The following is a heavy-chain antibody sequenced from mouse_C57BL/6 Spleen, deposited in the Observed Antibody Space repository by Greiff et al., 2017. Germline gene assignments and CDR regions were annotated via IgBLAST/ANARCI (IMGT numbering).Heavy chain of an antibody. CDR1: GYAFSSYW. Sequence: VKLMESGAELVKPGASVKISCKASGYAFSSYWMNWVKQRPGKGLEWIGQIYPGDGDTNYNGKFKGKATLTADKSSSTAYMQLSSLTSEDSAVYFCASVLYYGNYVIYWYFDVWGTGTTVTVSS. D-gene: IGHD2-1*01. V-gene: IGHV1-80*01. CDR3: ASVLYYGNYVIYWYFDV. J-gene: IGHJ1*03. CDR2: IYPGDGDT.